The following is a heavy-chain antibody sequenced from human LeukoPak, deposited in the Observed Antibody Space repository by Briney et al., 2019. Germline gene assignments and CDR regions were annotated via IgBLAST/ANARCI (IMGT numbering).Heavy chain of an antibody. V-gene: IGHV5-10-1*01. Sequence: RLGESLKISCKGSGYSFTSYWISWVRQMPGKGLEWMGRIDPSDSYTNYSPSFQGHVAISADKSISTAYLQWSSLKASDTAMYYCAIKYYYYYGMDVWGQGTTVTVSS. CDR2: IDPSDSYT. CDR1: GYSFTSYW. J-gene: IGHJ6*02. CDR3: AIKYYYYYGMDV.